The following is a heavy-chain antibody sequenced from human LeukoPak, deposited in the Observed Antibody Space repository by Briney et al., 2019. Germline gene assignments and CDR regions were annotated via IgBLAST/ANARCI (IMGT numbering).Heavy chain of an antibody. D-gene: IGHD2-21*02. CDR1: GGSISSYY. CDR3: ARDRIAYCGGDCHYFDY. V-gene: IGHV4-59*01. Sequence: SETLSLTCTVSGGSISSYYWSWIRQPPGKGLEWSGYIYYSGSTNYNPSLKSRVTISVDTSKNQFSLKLSSVTAADTAVYYCARDRIAYCGGDCHYFDYWGQGTLVTVSS. J-gene: IGHJ4*02. CDR2: IYYSGST.